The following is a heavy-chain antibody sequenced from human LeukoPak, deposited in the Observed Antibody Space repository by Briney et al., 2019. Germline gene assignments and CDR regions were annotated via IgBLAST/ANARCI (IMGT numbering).Heavy chain of an antibody. D-gene: IGHD3-10*01. Sequence: SETLSLTCAVYGGSFSGYYWSRIRQPPGKGLEWIGEINHSGSTNYNPSLKSRVTISVDTSKNQFSLKLSSVTAANTAVYYCARGPLYYYYGSGSNMDVWGKGTTVTVSS. J-gene: IGHJ6*03. CDR3: ARGPLYYYYGSGSNMDV. V-gene: IGHV4-34*01. CDR1: GGSFSGYY. CDR2: INHSGST.